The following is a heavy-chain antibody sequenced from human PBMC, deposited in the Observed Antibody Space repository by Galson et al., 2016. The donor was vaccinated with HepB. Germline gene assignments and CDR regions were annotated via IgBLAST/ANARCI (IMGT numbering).Heavy chain of an antibody. CDR2: ISGSDGST. J-gene: IGHJ4*02. Sequence: SLRLSCAASGLTVGSAYMSWFRQAPGKGLEWVSAISGSDGSTYYADSEKGRFTISRDNSKNTVYLQMNSLRAEDTAVYYCAFSSGFYRHWGQGTLVTVAS. CDR3: AFSSGFYRH. V-gene: IGHV3-23*01. D-gene: IGHD3-22*01. CDR1: GLTVGSAY.